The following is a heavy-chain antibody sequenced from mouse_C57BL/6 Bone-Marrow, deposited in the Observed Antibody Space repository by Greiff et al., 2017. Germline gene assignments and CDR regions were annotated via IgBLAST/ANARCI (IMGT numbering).Heavy chain of an antibody. CDR1: GYTFTSYD. CDR3: ARGVGWLLPAMDY. CDR2: IYPRDGST. J-gene: IGHJ4*01. Sequence: QFQLQQSGPELVKPGASVKLSCKASGYTFTSYDINWVKQRPGQGLEWIGWIYPRDGSTKYNEKFKGKATLTVDTSSSTAYMELHSLTSEDSAVYFCARGVGWLLPAMDYWGQGASVTGSS. V-gene: IGHV1-85*01. D-gene: IGHD2-3*01.